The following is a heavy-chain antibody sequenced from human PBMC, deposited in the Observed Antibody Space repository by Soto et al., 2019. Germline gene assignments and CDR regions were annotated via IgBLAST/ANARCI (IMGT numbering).Heavy chain of an antibody. CDR1: GSSISSGGYY. Sequence: LSLTCTVSGSSISSGGYYWSWIRQHPGKGLEWIGYIYYSGSTYYNPSLKSRLITSVDTSKNGFSLKLSSVTAADTEVHSCARLRLGANPYYLDYWCQGILVTVSS. CDR3: ARLRLGANPYYLDY. D-gene: IGHD5-12*01. V-gene: IGHV4-31*03. J-gene: IGHJ4*02. CDR2: IYYSGST.